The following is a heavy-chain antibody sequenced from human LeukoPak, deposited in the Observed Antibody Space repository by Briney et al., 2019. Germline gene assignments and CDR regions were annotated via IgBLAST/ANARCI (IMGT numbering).Heavy chain of an antibody. V-gene: IGHV1-18*01. D-gene: IGHD3-22*01. CDR3: ARTPDYYDSSGYYPFGY. CDR2: ISAYNGNT. Sequence: GASVKVSCKASGYTFTSYGISWVRQAPGQGLEWMGWISAYNGNTNYAQKLQGRVTMTRDTSTSTVYMELSSLRSEDTAVYYCARTPDYYDSSGYYPFGYWGQGTLVTVSS. CDR1: GYTFTSYG. J-gene: IGHJ4*02.